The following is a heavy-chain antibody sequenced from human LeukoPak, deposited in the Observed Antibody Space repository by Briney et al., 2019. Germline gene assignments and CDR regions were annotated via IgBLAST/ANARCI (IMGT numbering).Heavy chain of an antibody. CDR3: AREGGGYSYGSDY. Sequence: AGGSLRLSCAASGFTFSSYSMNWVRQAPGKGLEWVSYISSSSSTIYYADSVKGRFTISRDNAKNSLYLQMNSLRAEDTAVYYCAREGGGYSYGSDYWGQGTLVTVSS. J-gene: IGHJ4*02. D-gene: IGHD5-18*01. V-gene: IGHV3-48*01. CDR1: GFTFSSYS. CDR2: ISSSSSTI.